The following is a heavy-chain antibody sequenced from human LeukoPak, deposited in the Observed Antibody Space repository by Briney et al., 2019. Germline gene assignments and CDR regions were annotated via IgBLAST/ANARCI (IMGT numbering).Heavy chain of an antibody. V-gene: IGHV3-74*01. Sequence: GGSLRLSCAASGFTFSSYWMHWVRQAPGKGLVWVSRISSDGSTTTYADSVKGRFTISRDNAKSALYLQMNSLRAEGTALYYCARVTEYSTAGMRYWGQGTLVTVSS. CDR2: ISSDGSTT. D-gene: IGHD6-13*01. CDR1: GFTFSSYW. CDR3: ARVTEYSTAGMRY. J-gene: IGHJ4*02.